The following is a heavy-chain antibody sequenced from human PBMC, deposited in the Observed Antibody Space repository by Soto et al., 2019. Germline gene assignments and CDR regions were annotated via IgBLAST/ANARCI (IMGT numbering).Heavy chain of an antibody. J-gene: IGHJ5*02. V-gene: IGHV1-2*02. CDR3: ARLHFYKSRGDGSSSSP. CDR1: GYTFNDYY. D-gene: IGHD3-3*02. Sequence: ASVKVSCKASGYTFNDYYVHWVRQAPGQGLEWMGYINPDGGDTKYAQKFQGRVTMTRDTSISTAYMELRRLTSDDTAMYYCARLHFYKSRGDGSSSSPCRQGTRVTVSS. CDR2: INPDGGDT.